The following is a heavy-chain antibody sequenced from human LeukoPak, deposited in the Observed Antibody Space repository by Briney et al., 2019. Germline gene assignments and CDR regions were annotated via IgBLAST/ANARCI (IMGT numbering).Heavy chain of an antibody. CDR1: GYTFNGFY. V-gene: IGHV1-2*02. D-gene: IGHD4-11*01. CDR3: ARWMATVTTPDY. CDR2: INPNSGGT. J-gene: IGHJ4*02. Sequence: GASVKLSCKASGYTFNGFYLHWVRQAPGQGLEWMGWINPNSGGTNYAQKFQGRVTMTRDTSISTAYMELSRLRSDDTAVYYCARWMATVTTPDYWGQGTLAIVSS.